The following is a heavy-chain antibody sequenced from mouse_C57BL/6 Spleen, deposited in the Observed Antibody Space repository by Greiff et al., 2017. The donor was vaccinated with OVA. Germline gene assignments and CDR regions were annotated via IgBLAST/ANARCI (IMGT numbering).Heavy chain of an antibody. Sequence: DVMLVESGGDLVKPGGSLKLSCAASGFTFSSYGMSWVRQTPDKRLEWVATISSGGSYTYYPDSVKGRFTISRDNAKNTLYLQMSSLKSEDTAMYYCARQSGQAGTGDYFDYWGQGTTLTVSS. CDR3: ARQSGQAGTGDYFDY. CDR2: ISSGGSYT. D-gene: IGHD4-1*01. J-gene: IGHJ2*01. V-gene: IGHV5-6*02. CDR1: GFTFSSYG.